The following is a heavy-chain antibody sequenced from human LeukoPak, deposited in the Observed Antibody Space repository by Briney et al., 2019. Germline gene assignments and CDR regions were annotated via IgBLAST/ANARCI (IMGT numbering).Heavy chain of an antibody. CDR2: ISSSSSTI. V-gene: IGHV3-48*04. CDR3: ASLYSGSYWIRDY. D-gene: IGHD1-26*01. CDR1: GFTFSSYA. J-gene: IGHJ4*02. Sequence: GGSLRLSCAASGFTFSSYAMHWVRQAPGKGLEWVSYISSSSSTIYYADSVKGRFTISRDNAKNSLYLQMNSLRAEDTAVYYCASLYSGSYWIRDYWGQGTLVTVSS.